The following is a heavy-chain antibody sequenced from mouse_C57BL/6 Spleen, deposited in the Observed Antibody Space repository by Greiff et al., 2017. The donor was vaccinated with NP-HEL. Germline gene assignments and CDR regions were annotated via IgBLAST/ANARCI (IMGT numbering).Heavy chain of an antibody. Sequence: VQLQQSGAELVRPGASVTLSCKASGYTFTDYEMHWVKQTPVHGLEWIGAIDPETGGTAYNQKFKGKAILTADKSSSTAYMELRSLTSEDSAVYYCTSPELDYAMDYWGQGTSVTVSS. CDR1: GYTFTDYE. V-gene: IGHV1-15*01. J-gene: IGHJ4*01. CDR2: IDPETGGT. D-gene: IGHD3-3*01. CDR3: TSPELDYAMDY.